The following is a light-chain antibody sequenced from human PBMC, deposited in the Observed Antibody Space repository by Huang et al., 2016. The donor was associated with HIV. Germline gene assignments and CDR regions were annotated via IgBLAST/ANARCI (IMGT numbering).Light chain of an antibody. CDR1: KSLLHSNGHNY. J-gene: IGKJ1*01. V-gene: IGKV2-28*01. Sequence: DIVMVQSPVSLSVTPGEAASITCRSSKSLLHSNGHNYLDWYRQKPGQSPQLLIYLGSTRAAGVPDRFSGSGSGTDFTLKINRVEADDVGVYYCMQGLQSWTFGQGTKVEI. CDR3: MQGLQSWT. CDR2: LGS.